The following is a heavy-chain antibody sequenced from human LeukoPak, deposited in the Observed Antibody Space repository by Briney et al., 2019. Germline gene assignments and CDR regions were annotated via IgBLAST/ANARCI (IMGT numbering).Heavy chain of an antibody. J-gene: IGHJ4*02. CDR2: IYYSGST. CDR1: GGSFSGYY. V-gene: IGHV4-34*01. D-gene: IGHD4-23*01. CDR3: ATAGKLYYFDY. Sequence: SETLSLTCAVYGGSFSGYYWSWIRQPPGKGLEWIGSIYYSGSTYYNPSLKSRVTISVDTSKNQFSLKLSSVTAADTAVYYCATAGKLYYFDYWGQGTLVTVSS.